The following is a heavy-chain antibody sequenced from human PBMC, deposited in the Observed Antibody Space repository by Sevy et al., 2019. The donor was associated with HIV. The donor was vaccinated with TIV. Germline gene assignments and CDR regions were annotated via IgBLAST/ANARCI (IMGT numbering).Heavy chain of an antibody. D-gene: IGHD2-2*02. CDR1: GYTFTGYY. J-gene: IGHJ3*02. V-gene: IGHV1-2*02. Sequence: ASVKVSCKASGYTFTGYYMHWVRQAPGQGLEWMGWINPNSGGTNYAQKFQGRVTMTRDTSISTAYMELSRLGSDDTAVYYCARDLIVVVPAAILGDAFDIWGQGTMVTVSS. CDR2: INPNSGGT. CDR3: ARDLIVVVPAAILGDAFDI.